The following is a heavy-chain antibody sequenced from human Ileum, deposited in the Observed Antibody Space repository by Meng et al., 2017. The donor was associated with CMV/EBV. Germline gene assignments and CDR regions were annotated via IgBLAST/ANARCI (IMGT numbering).Heavy chain of an antibody. V-gene: IGHV3-49*04. J-gene: IGHJ3*02. Sequence: GGSLRLSCTASGFTFGDYGLTWVRQAPGKGLEWVGFIRSKGYGGTTEYAASVKGRFTISTDDSKSIAYLQMNSLKNEDTALYYCTRSGYEIWGQGTMVTVSS. CDR2: IRSKGYGGTT. D-gene: IGHD3-3*01. CDR1: GFTFGDYG. CDR3: TRSGYEI.